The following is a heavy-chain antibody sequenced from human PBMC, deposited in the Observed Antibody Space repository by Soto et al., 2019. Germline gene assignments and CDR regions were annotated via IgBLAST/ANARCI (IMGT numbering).Heavy chain of an antibody. Sequence: ASETLSLTCTVSGGSISSGGYYWNWVRQHPGKGLEWIGYIYYSGSTYYSPSLKSRLTMSVDTSKNQFSLKLSSVTAADTAVYYCARVHGYSYGYFDYWGQGALVTVSS. CDR1: GGSISSGGYY. CDR2: IYYSGST. D-gene: IGHD5-18*01. CDR3: ARVHGYSYGYFDY. J-gene: IGHJ4*02. V-gene: IGHV4-31*03.